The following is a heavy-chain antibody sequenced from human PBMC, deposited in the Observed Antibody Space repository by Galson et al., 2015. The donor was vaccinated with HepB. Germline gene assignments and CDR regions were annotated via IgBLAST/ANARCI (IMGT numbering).Heavy chain of an antibody. CDR1: GFTFSSYG. Sequence: SLRLSCAASGFTFSSYGMHWVRQAPGKGLEWVAVIWYDGSNKYYADSVKGRFTISRDNSKNTLYLQMNSLRAEDTAVYYCARDGSLVLRYFDWLPQIDNWFDPWGQGTLVTVSS. V-gene: IGHV3-33*01. CDR3: ARDGSLVLRYFDWLPQIDNWFDP. J-gene: IGHJ5*02. CDR2: IWYDGSNK. D-gene: IGHD3-9*01.